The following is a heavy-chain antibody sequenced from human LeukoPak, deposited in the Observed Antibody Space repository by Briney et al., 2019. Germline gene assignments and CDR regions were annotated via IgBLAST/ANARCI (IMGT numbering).Heavy chain of an antibody. J-gene: IGHJ6*04. CDR1: GFTFSSYA. D-gene: IGHD2-2*01. Sequence: HPGGSLRLSCAASGFTFSSYAMSWVRQAPGKGLEWVSAISGSGGSTYYADSVKGRFTISRDNSKNTLYLQMNRLRAEDTAVYYCARKSVVPAAQEMDVWGKGTTVTISS. CDR3: ARKSVVPAAQEMDV. V-gene: IGHV3-23*01. CDR2: ISGSGGST.